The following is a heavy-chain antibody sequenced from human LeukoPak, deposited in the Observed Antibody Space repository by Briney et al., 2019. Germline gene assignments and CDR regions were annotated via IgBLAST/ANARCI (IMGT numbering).Heavy chain of an antibody. CDR2: IYWDDDK. J-gene: IGHJ3*02. CDR1: GFPLSTSGVG. Sequence: SGPTLVKPTQTLTLTCTFSGFPLSTSGVGVGWIRQPPGKALEWLALIYWDDDKRYSPSLKSRLTITKDTSKNQVVLTMTNMDPVDTATYYCAHGKEMATIRVDAFDIWGQGTMVTVSS. CDR3: AHGKEMATIRVDAFDI. V-gene: IGHV2-5*02. D-gene: IGHD5-24*01.